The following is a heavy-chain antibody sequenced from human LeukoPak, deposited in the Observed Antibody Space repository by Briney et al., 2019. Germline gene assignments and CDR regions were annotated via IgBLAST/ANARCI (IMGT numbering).Heavy chain of an antibody. D-gene: IGHD6-19*01. V-gene: IGHV3-48*03. J-gene: IGHJ4*02. CDR3: ARVGSGGWYRGVDY. CDR2: ISSSGTTI. CDR1: GLTFSSFE. Sequence: PGGSLRLSCAASGLTFSSFEMIWVRQAPGKGLEWVSHISSSGTTIYHADSVRGRFTISRDNAKNSLYLQMNSLRADDTAVYFCARVGSGGWYRGVDYWGQGALVTVSP.